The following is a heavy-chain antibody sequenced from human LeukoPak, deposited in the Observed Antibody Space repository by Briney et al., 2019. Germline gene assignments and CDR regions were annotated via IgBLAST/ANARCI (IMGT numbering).Heavy chain of an antibody. D-gene: IGHD4-11*01. CDR2: IYYSGST. CDR1: TFGDYA. Sequence: TFGDYAMSWFRQAPGKGLEWIGYIYYSGSTYYNPSLKSRVTISVDTSKNQFSLKLSSVTAADTAVYYCARDATVTTNWFDPWGQGTLVTVSS. CDR3: ARDATVTTNWFDP. J-gene: IGHJ5*02. V-gene: IGHV4-30-4*08.